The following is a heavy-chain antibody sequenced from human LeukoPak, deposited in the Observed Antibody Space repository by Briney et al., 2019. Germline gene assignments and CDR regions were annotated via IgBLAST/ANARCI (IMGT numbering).Heavy chain of an antibody. CDR1: GGSISSYY. D-gene: IGHD2-15*01. V-gene: IGHV4-59*08. Sequence: SETLSLTCTVSGGSISSYYCSWIRHPPGEGLEWIGYIYYSGSTNYNPSLKSRVTISVDTSKNQFSLKLSSVTAADTAVYYCAHLPLSGGSPGGFDPWGQGTLVTVSS. J-gene: IGHJ5*02. CDR2: IYYSGST. CDR3: AHLPLSGGSPGGFDP.